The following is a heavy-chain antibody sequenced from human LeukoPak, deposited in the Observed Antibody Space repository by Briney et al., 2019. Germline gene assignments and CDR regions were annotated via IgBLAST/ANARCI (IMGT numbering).Heavy chain of an antibody. D-gene: IGHD2-21*01. V-gene: IGHV3-23*01. CDR1: GLTFSSYA. J-gene: IGHJ3*02. CDR3: AKDGFLLWRGAFDI. CDR2: ISGSGGST. Sequence: GGSLRLSCAAPGLTFSSYAMSWVPQAPGKGLERVSAISGSGGSTYYTDSVKGRFTISRDNSKNTLWLQMNSLRAEDTAVYYCAKDGFLLWRGAFDIWGQGTMVTVSS.